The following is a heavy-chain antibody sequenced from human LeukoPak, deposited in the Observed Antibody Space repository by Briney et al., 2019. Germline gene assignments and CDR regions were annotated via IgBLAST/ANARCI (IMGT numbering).Heavy chain of an antibody. CDR2: IIPIFGTT. J-gene: IGHJ5*02. CDR1: GGTLSRCA. V-gene: IGHV1-69*13. D-gene: IGHD3-9*01. Sequence: SVKVSCKASGGTLSRCAISWVRQAPGQGPEWMGGIIPIFGTTNYAQKFQGRVTITADESTSTAYMELSSLRSEDTAVYYCAREPGGYYDILTGYYKPGRNNWFDPWGQGTLVTVSS. CDR3: AREPGGYYDILTGYYKPGRNNWFDP.